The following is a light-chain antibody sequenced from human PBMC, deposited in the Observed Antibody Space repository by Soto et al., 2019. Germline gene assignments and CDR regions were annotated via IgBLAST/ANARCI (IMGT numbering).Light chain of an antibody. J-gene: IGKJ2*01. CDR1: QSVTNRY. CDR3: QQYCSSPNT. Sequence: EIVLTQSPGTLSLSPGERATLSCRASQSVTNRYIAWYQQKPGQAPRLLIYGASSRATGITDRFSGSGSGTDFTVTISRLEPEDFAVYYCQQYCSSPNTFGQGTKLEI. V-gene: IGKV3-20*01. CDR2: GAS.